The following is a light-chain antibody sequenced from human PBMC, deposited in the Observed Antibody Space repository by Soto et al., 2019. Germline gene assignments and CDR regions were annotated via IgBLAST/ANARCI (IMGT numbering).Light chain of an antibody. J-gene: IGLJ1*01. Sequence: QSVLTQPPSVSGAPGQRVTIFCTGSSSNIGAGYDVHWYQQLPGTAPKLLIYGNSNRPSGVPDRFSGSKSGTSASLAITGLQAEDEADYYCQSYDSSLSVLYVFGTGIKAPS. CDR1: SSNIGAGYD. CDR2: GNS. V-gene: IGLV1-40*01. CDR3: QSYDSSLSVLYV.